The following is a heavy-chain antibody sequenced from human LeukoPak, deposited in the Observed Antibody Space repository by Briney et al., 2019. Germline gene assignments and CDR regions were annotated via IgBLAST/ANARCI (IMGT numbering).Heavy chain of an antibody. V-gene: IGHV1-18*01. CDR1: GYTFNSNG. J-gene: IGHJ6*03. D-gene: IGHD3-16*01. CDR3: ARDLRGLLNYYYYYYMGV. CDR2: ISAYNGNT. Sequence: ASVKVSCKASGYTFNSNGISWVRQAPGQGLEWMGRISAYNGNTNYAQKFQGRVTMTTDTSTSTAYMELRSLRSDDTAVYYCARDLRGLLNYYYYYYMGVWDKGTTVTVSS.